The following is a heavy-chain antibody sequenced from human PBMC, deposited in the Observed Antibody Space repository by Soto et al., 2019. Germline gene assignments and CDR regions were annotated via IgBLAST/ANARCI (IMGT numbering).Heavy chain of an antibody. Sequence: SQTRSLTCAISGDSVSSNSAAWNWIRQSPSRGLEWLGRTYYRSKWYYDYAISVRSRAAINSDTSKNQFSLQLNSVTPEDTAVYYCARGRSGVAVADFEYWGQGVLVTVSS. V-gene: IGHV6-1*01. J-gene: IGHJ4*02. CDR1: GDSVSSNSAA. CDR2: TYYRSKWYY. D-gene: IGHD6-19*01. CDR3: ARGRSGVAVADFEY.